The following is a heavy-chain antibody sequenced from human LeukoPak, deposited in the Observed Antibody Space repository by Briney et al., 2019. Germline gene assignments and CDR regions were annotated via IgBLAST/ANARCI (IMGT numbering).Heavy chain of an antibody. V-gene: IGHV3-21*01. Sequence: RGTLRLSCAASGFTSSSYSMNWVRHAPGKGLGWVSSITSSIRSIYYADSVKGRFTTSRDKAKNSLYLQMNSLRAEDTAVYYCARFSSGKNRYYFNYWGQGTLVTASS. CDR3: ARFSSGKNRYYFNY. D-gene: IGHD3-10*01. CDR2: ITSSIRSI. J-gene: IGHJ4*02. CDR1: GFTSSSYS.